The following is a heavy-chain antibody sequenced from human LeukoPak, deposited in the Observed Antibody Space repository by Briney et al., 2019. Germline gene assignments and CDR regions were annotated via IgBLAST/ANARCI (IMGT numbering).Heavy chain of an antibody. J-gene: IGHJ1*01. CDR3: ASHFRYCSSTSCDVEYFQH. CDR2: IYYSGST. D-gene: IGHD2-2*01. CDR1: GGSISSYY. Sequence: SETLSLTCTVSGGSISSYYWSWIRQPPGKGLEWIGYIYYSGSTNYNPSLKSRITISVDTSKNQFSLKLSSVTAADTAVYYCASHFRYCSSTSCDVEYFQHWGQGTLVTVSS. V-gene: IGHV4-59*01.